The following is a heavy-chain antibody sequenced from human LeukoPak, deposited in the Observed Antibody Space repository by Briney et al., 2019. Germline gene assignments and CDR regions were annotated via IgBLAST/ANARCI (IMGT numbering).Heavy chain of an antibody. CDR2: ISAYNGST. J-gene: IGHJ3*02. Sequence: ASMKVSCTASGYTFTSYGVSWVRQAPGQGLEWMGWISAYNGSTNYAQNLQGRVTMTTDTSTTTAYLELRSLRSDDTAVYYCARGAYCGGDCSSSDAFDIWGQGTMVTVSS. CDR3: ARGAYCGGDCSSSDAFDI. D-gene: IGHD2-21*01. V-gene: IGHV1-18*01. CDR1: GYTFTSYG.